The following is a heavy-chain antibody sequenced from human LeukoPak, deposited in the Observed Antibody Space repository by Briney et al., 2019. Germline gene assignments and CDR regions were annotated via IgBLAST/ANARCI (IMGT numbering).Heavy chain of an antibody. Sequence: SQTLSLTCTVSGGSISSGGYYWSWIRQHPGKGLEWIGYIYYSGSTYYNPSLKCRVTISVDTSKNQFSLKLSSVTAADTAVYYCARTTVQRGGAFDIWGQGTMVTVSS. J-gene: IGHJ3*02. CDR2: IYYSGST. CDR3: ARTTVQRGGAFDI. CDR1: GGSISSGGYY. V-gene: IGHV4-31*03. D-gene: IGHD4-17*01.